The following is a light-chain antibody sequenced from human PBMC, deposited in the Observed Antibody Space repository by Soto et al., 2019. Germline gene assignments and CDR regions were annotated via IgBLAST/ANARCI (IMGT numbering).Light chain of an antibody. Sequence: ELVLTQSPGTLSLSPGERATLSCRVSQSISSNYLGWYQQKPGQAPRLLIYAASSRATGIPDRFSGSGSGTDFTLTIYSLEHKDIAVIYSQVLRTVGHVTR. CDR2: AAS. V-gene: IGKV3-20*01. CDR1: QSISSNY. CDR3: QVLRT. J-gene: IGKJ5*01.